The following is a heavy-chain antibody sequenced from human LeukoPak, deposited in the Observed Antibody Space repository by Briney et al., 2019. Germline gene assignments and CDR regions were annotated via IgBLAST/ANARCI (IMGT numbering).Heavy chain of an antibody. Sequence: ADTLSLTCAVYGGSFSGYYWTWIRQPPGKGLEWIGEINHSGSTSYNPSLKSRVTISVDTSKNQFSLKLRSLTAADTAVYYCANSRLEWLPIPDYWGQGTLVTISS. D-gene: IGHD3-3*01. CDR3: ANSRLEWLPIPDY. J-gene: IGHJ4*02. CDR2: INHSGST. V-gene: IGHV4-34*01. CDR1: GGSFSGYY.